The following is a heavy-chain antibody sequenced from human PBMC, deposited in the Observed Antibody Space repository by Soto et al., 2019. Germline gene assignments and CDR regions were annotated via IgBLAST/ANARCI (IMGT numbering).Heavy chain of an antibody. CDR2: IYYSGST. CDR3: ARGPTLTTDY. D-gene: IGHD4-17*01. CDR1: GGSISSRNYY. J-gene: IGHJ4*02. Sequence: QVQLQESGPGLVKPSETLSLTCTVSGGSISSRNYYWSWIRQPPGKGLEWIGYIYYSGSTNYNPSLTSLVTTSIATSKNQFSLRRSSVIAADTAVYFGARGPTLTTDYWGQGTLVTVSS. V-gene: IGHV4-30-4*01.